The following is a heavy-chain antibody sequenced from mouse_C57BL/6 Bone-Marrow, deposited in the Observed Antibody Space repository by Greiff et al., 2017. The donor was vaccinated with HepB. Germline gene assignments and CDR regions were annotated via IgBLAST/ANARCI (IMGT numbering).Heavy chain of an antibody. CDR1: GYTFTSYW. D-gene: IGHD2-3*01. Sequence: QVQLKQPGAELVKPGASVKLSCKASGYTFTSYWMHWVKQRPGQGLEWIGMIHPNSGSTNYNEKFKSKATLTVDKSSSTAYMQLSSLTSEDSAVYYCARSLYDGYYDWYFDVWGTGTTVTVSS. CDR3: ARSLYDGYYDWYFDV. CDR2: IHPNSGST. J-gene: IGHJ1*03. V-gene: IGHV1-64*01.